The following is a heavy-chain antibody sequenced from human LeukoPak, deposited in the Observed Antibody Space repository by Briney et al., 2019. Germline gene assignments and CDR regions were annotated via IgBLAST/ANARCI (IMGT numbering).Heavy chain of an antibody. J-gene: IGHJ2*01. CDR3: AKPLGGYSSSWWPLGWYFDL. CDR2: ISYDGSNK. D-gene: IGHD6-13*01. Sequence: GRSLRLSCAASGFTFSSYAMHWVRQAPGKGLEWVAVISYDGSNKYYADSVKGRFTISRDNSKNTLYLQMNSLRAEDTAVYYCAKPLGGYSSSWWPLGWYFDLWGRGTLVTVSS. V-gene: IGHV3-30*18. CDR1: GFTFSSYA.